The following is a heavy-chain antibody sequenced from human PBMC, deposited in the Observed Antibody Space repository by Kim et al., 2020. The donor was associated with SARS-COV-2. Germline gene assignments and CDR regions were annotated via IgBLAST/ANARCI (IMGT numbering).Heavy chain of an antibody. J-gene: IGHJ6*02. V-gene: IGHV1-58*01. CDR3: AADFAVVERPDYDFWSGYPPYGMDV. CDR1: GFTFTSSA. Sequence: SVKVSCKASGFTFTSSAVQWVRQARGQRLEWIGWIVVGSGNTNYAQKFQERVTITRDMSTSTAYMELSSLRSEDTAVYYCAADFAVVERPDYDFWSGYPPYGMDVWGQGTTVTVSS. D-gene: IGHD3-3*01. CDR2: IVVGSGNT.